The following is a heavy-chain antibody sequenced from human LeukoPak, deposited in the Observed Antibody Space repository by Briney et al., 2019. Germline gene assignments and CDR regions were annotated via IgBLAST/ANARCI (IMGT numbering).Heavy chain of an antibody. J-gene: IGHJ4*02. V-gene: IGHV1-69*04. CDR3: AGVWGAERWLQLRFDY. D-gene: IGHD5-24*01. CDR2: IIRGLGIS. Sequence: ASAKVSFKASGGTFSSYAINWVRQAPGQGLEWMGRIIRGLGISNYAQKFQGRVTITADESTSTAYMELSSLRSEDTAVYYCAGVWGAERWLQLRFDYWGRGTLVTVSS. CDR1: GGTFSSYA.